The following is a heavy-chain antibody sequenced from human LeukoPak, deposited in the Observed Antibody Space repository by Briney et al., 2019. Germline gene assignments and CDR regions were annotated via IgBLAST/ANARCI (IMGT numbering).Heavy chain of an antibody. D-gene: IGHD3-10*01. V-gene: IGHV3-74*01. CDR2: INSDGSST. CDR3: ARGPYGSATDY. CDR1: GFIFSSSD. Sequence: PGGSLRLSCAASGFIFSSSDMNWVRQAPGKGLEWVSRINSDGSSTSYADSVKGRFTISRDNAKNTLYVQMNSLRAEDTAVYYCARGPYGSATDYWGQGTLVTVSS. J-gene: IGHJ4*02.